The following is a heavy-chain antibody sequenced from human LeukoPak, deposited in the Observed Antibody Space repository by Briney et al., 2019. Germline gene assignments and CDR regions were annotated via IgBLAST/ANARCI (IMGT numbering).Heavy chain of an antibody. CDR2: ISSSSSYI. J-gene: IGHJ4*02. Sequence: PGGSLRLSCAASGFTFSSYSMNWVRQAPGKGLEWVSSISSSSSYIYCADSVKGRFTISRDNAKNSLYLQMNSLRAEDTAVYYCAGDCSGGSCYHWGQGTLVTVSS. V-gene: IGHV3-21*01. CDR1: GFTFSSYS. CDR3: AGDCSGGSCYH. D-gene: IGHD2-15*01.